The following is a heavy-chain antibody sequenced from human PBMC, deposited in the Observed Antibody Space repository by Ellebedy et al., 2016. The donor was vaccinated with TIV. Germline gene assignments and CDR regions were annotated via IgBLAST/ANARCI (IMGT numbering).Heavy chain of an antibody. CDR1: GFTFSIYS. V-gene: IGHV3-21*01. CDR2: ISSSSSYI. CDR3: ARDVVCSGDSCYSG. D-gene: IGHD2-15*01. Sequence: PGGSLRLSCAASGFTFSIYSMNWVRQAPGKGLEWVSSISSSSSYIYYADSVRGRFTISRDNAKNSLYLQMNSLRTEDTALYYCARDVVCSGDSCYSGWGQGTLVTVSS. J-gene: IGHJ4*02.